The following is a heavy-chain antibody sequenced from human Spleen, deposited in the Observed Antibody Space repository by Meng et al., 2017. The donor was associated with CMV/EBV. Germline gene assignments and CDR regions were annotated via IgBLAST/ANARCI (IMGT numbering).Heavy chain of an antibody. J-gene: IGHJ4*02. CDR2: LSYSGST. CDR1: AGSLSRVAYY. CDR3: ARTSKHYQFLQADS. D-gene: IGHD2-2*01. Sequence: VSAGSLSRVAYYLSWFLQPPGAGLEWIRYLSYSGSTYYHPSLKSRVIISIDTSKNQFSLKVTSVTAADTAVFYCARTSKHYQFLQADSWGLGTLVTVS. V-gene: IGHV4-31*02.